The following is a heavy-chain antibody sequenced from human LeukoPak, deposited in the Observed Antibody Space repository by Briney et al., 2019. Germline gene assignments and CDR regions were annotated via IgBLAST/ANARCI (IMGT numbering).Heavy chain of an antibody. D-gene: IGHD3-10*01. V-gene: IGHV1-2*02. J-gene: IGHJ4*02. CDR1: GYTFTGYY. CDR2: INPKSGGT. CDR3: AREPPFGESEMYFDY. Sequence: EASVQVSCKASGYTFTGYYMHWVRQAPGQGLEWMGWINPKSGGTNYAQKFQGRVTMTRDTSISTVYMELSRLRSDDTAVYYCAREPPFGESEMYFDYWGQGTLVTFSS.